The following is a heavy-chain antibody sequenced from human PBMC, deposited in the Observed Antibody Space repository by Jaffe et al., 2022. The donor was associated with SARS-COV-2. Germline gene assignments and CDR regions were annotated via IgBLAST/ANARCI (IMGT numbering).Heavy chain of an antibody. J-gene: IGHJ3*02. D-gene: IGHD5-18*01. CDR3: ARGSALQLWLRDAFDI. CDR2: IYTSGST. CDR1: GGSISSGSYY. Sequence: QVQLQESGPGLVKPSQTLSLTCTVSGGSISSGSYYWSWIRQPAGKGLEWIGRIYTSGSTNYNPSLKSRVTISVDTSKNQFSLKLSSVTAADTAVYYCARGSALQLWLRDAFDIWGQGTMVTVSS. V-gene: IGHV4-61*02.